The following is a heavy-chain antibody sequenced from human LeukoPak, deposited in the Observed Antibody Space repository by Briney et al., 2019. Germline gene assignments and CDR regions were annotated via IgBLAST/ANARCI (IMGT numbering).Heavy chain of an antibody. V-gene: IGHV3-66*01. CDR1: GFTASSNY. J-gene: IGHJ4*02. Sequence: PGGSLRLSCAASGFTASSNYMTWVRQAPGKGLEWVSVIYSGGSILYADSVKGRFTISRDNSKNTLYLQMNSLRAEDTAVYYCARALRDGYNRGIDYWGQGTLVTVSS. CDR2: IYSGGSI. D-gene: IGHD5-24*01. CDR3: ARALRDGYNRGIDY.